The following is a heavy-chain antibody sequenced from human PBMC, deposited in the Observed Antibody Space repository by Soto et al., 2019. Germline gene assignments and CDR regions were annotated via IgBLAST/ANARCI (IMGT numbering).Heavy chain of an antibody. D-gene: IGHD3-3*01. CDR3: ARGPSVDFWSGYSHPWDY. CDR2: INHSGST. Sequence: SETLSLTCAVYGGSFSGYYWSWIRQPPGKGLEWIGEINHSGSTNYNPSLKSRVTISVDTSKNQFSLKLSSVTAADTAVYYCARGPSVDFWSGYSHPWDYWGQGTLVTVSS. J-gene: IGHJ4*02. CDR1: GGSFSGYY. V-gene: IGHV4-34*01.